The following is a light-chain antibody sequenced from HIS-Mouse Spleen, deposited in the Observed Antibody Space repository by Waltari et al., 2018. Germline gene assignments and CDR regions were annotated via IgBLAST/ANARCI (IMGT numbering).Light chain of an antibody. V-gene: IGLV3-19*01. CDR3: NSRDSSGNHVV. Sequence: SYELTQDPAVSVALGQTVRITRQGDSLRSYYASWYQQKPGQAPVLVIYGKNNRPSGIPDRFSGSSSGNTASLTITGAQAEDEADYYCNSRDSSGNHVVFGGGTKLTVL. CDR1: SLRSYY. J-gene: IGLJ2*01. CDR2: GKN.